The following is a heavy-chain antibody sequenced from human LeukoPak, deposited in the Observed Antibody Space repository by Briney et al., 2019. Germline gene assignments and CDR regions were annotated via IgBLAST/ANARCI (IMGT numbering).Heavy chain of an antibody. CDR3: AREGFYFDTGGSFDY. CDR2: INPNIGDT. D-gene: IGHD3-22*01. J-gene: IGHJ4*02. CDR1: GYTFTDHY. V-gene: IGHV1-2*02. Sequence: GASVKVSCKASGYTFTDHYLHWVRQAPGQGLERVGWINPNIGDTNHAQKFQGRVTMTRDTSISTAYMELNRLTSDDTAVYYCAREGFYFDTGGSFDYWGQGTLVTVSS.